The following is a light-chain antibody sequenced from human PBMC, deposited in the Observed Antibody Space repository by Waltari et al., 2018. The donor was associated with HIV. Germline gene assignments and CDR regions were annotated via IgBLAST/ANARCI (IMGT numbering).Light chain of an antibody. CDR3: QQYGSSRWT. J-gene: IGKJ1*01. V-gene: IGKV3-20*01. Sequence: IVLTQSPGTLSLSPGDRATLSCRASQTISDNNLVWYQQKPGQSPRLLMFGASNRPTGIPDRFSGGGSGTDFTLTINRLEPEDFAMYYCQQYGSSRWTFGPGTQVEIK. CDR1: QTISDNN. CDR2: GAS.